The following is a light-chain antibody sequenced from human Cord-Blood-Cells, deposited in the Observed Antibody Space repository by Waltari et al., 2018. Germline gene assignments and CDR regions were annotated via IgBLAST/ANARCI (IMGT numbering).Light chain of an antibody. CDR2: DDS. CDR1: NIGSKR. CDR3: QVWDSSSDHVV. Sequence: SYVLTQPPSVSVAPGTTARITGGGNNIGSKRGHWYQQKPGQAPGLVVYDDSDRPSGIPERFSGSNSGNTATLTISRVEAGDEADYYCQVWDSSSDHVVFGGGTKLTVL. J-gene: IGLJ2*01. V-gene: IGLV3-21*03.